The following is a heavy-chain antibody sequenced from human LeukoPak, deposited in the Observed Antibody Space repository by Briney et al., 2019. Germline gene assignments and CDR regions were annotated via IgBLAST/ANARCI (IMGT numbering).Heavy chain of an antibody. D-gene: IGHD1-7*01. CDR2: ISYTGRT. CDR3: ARLGYNWNYLH. Sequence: KPSETLSLTCTVSGDSINNGAYYWGWIRQPPGKGLEWIATISYTGRTDYTPSFMSRVTISVDTSKNQFSLRLTSVTAADTAVYYCARLGYNWNYLHWGQGSLVTVSS. V-gene: IGHV4-39*01. J-gene: IGHJ4*02. CDR1: GDSINNGAYY.